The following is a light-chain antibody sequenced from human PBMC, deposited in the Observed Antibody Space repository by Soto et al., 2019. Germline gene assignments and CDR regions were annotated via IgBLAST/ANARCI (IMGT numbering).Light chain of an antibody. CDR1: QSAISN. J-gene: IGKJ5*01. CDR2: GAS. CDR3: QQYGPPRSVT. V-gene: IGKV3D-15*01. Sequence: EIVMTQSPATLSVSPGERVTLSCGASQSAISNLAWYQQKPGQTPRLIIYGASGRADGSPHSFSGSGFGTDFPLTISKVETEAFAVYHCQQYGPPRSVTFGHGTRLEIK.